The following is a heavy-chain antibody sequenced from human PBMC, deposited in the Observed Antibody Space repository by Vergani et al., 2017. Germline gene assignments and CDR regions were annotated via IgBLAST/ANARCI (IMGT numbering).Heavy chain of an antibody. CDR3: ARALSGGFGPLRYYYYGMDV. CDR2: IYYSGGT. CDR1: GGSISSYY. J-gene: IGHJ6*02. V-gene: IGHV4-59*07. Sequence: QVQLQESGPGLVKPSDTLSLTCTVSGGSISSYYWSWIRQPPGKGLEWIGYIYYSGGTNYNPSLNSRVTISVDTSKHQLSLKLSSVTAADTAVYYCARALSGGFGPLRYYYYGMDVWGQGTTVTVSS. D-gene: IGHD3-10*01.